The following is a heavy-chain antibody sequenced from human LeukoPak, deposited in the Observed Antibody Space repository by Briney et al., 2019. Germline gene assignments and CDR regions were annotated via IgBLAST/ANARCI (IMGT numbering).Heavy chain of an antibody. J-gene: IGHJ4*02. CDR3: ARDYSSGWPNFDY. CDR1: GYTFTSYY. V-gene: IGHV1-18*04. Sequence: ASVTVSCKASGYTFTSYYMHWVRQAPGQGLEWMGWISTYNGNTNYAQKVQGRVTMTTDTSTSTAYMELRSLRSDDTAVYYCARDYSSGWPNFDYWGQGTLVTVSS. CDR2: ISTYNGNT. D-gene: IGHD6-19*01.